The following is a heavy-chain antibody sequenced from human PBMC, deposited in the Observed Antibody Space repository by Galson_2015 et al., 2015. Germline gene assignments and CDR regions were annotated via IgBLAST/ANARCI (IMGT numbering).Heavy chain of an antibody. CDR1: GFTFSSYS. V-gene: IGHV3-21*01. CDR2: ISSSSSYI. D-gene: IGHD2-2*02. CDR3: AREEGYCSSTSCYRGDYYYGMDV. J-gene: IGHJ6*02. Sequence: SLRLSCAASGFTFSSYSMNWVRQAPGKGLEWVSSISSSSSYIYYADSVKGRFTISRDNAKNSLYLQMNSLRAEDTAVYYCAREEGYCSSTSCYRGDYYYGMDVWGQGTTVTVSS.